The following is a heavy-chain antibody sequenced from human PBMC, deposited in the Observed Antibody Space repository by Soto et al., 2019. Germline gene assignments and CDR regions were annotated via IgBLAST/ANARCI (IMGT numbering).Heavy chain of an antibody. D-gene: IGHD3-10*01. CDR1: GGSISSSSYY. CDR2: IYYSGST. CDR3: ARRRTYYYGSGSYPPEYWYFDL. V-gene: IGHV4-39*01. J-gene: IGHJ2*01. Sequence: QLQLQESGPGLVKPSETLSLTCTVSGGSISSSSYYWGWIRQPPGKGLEWIGSIYYSGSTYYNPSLKSRVTSSVDTSKIQFSPKLSSVTAADTGVDYCARRRTYYYGSGSYPPEYWYFDLWGRGTLVTVSS.